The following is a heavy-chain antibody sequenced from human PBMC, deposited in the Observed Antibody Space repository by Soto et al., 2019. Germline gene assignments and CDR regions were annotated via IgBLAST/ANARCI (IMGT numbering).Heavy chain of an antibody. Sequence: GGSLRLSCAASGFIFKMYWMHWVRQSPGKGLVWISRIYNDGTYSDYADSVRGRFTISRDNANDTLYLQMNNLRAEDSGLYYCTRGPRPISAGTGAYWGQGTQVTVSS. V-gene: IGHV3-74*01. CDR2: IYNDGTYS. CDR1: GFIFKMYW. D-gene: IGHD6-19*01. J-gene: IGHJ4*02. CDR3: TRGPRPISAGTGAY.